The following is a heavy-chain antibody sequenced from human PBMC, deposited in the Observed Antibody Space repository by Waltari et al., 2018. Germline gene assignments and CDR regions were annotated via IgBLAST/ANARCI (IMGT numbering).Heavy chain of an antibody. D-gene: IGHD7-27*01. J-gene: IGHJ4*02. CDR3: ARVRPVGIVDY. V-gene: IGHV4-59*01. CDR1: GGSISSYY. CDR2: IYYSGST. Sequence: QVQLQESGPGLVKPSETLSLTCTVSGGSISSYYWSWIRQPPGKGLEWIGYIYYSGSTNYNPSLKSRVTISVDTSKNQFSLKLSSVIAADTAVYYCARVRPVGIVDYWGQGTLVTVSS.